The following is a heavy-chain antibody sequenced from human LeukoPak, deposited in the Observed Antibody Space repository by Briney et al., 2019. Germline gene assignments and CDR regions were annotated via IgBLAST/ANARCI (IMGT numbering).Heavy chain of an antibody. Sequence: GESLKISCKGSGYSFTSYWIAWVRQMPGKGQEWMGITYPGGSDTRYSPSFQGQVTISVDKSINTAYLQWSSLKASDTAMYYCARLYCSGSTCYMGVDYWGQGTLVTVSS. V-gene: IGHV5-51*01. D-gene: IGHD2-15*01. CDR2: TYPGGSDT. J-gene: IGHJ4*02. CDR1: GYSFTSYW. CDR3: ARLYCSGSTCYMGVDY.